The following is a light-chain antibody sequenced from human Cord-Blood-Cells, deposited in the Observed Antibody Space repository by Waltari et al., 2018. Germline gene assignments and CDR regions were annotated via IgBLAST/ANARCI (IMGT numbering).Light chain of an antibody. CDR2: PAS. V-gene: IGKV1-9*01. CDR3: QQLNSY. CDR1: QGISSY. Sequence: DIQLTQSPSFLSASVGDRVTITCRASQGISSYLAWYQQKPGKAPKLLIYPASTLQSGVPSRFSGSGSGTEFTLTIGSLQPEDFATYYCQQLNSYFGQGTRLEIK. J-gene: IGKJ5*01.